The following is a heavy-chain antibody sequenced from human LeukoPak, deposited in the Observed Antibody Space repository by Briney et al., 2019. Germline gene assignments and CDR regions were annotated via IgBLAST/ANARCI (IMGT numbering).Heavy chain of an antibody. CDR1: GFTFSSHE. V-gene: IGHV3-48*03. Sequence: GGSLRLSCAVSGFTFSSHEMNWVRQAPGKGLEWVSYISSGGTTIYYADSVKGRFTISRDNAKNTLYLQMNSLRAEDTAVYYCARAVYRYGIDFDYWGQGTLVTVSS. J-gene: IGHJ4*02. D-gene: IGHD5-18*01. CDR3: ARAVYRYGIDFDY. CDR2: ISSGGTTI.